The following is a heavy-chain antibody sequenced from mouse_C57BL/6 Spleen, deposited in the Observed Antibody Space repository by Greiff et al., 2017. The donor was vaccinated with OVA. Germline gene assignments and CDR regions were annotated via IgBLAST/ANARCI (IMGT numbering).Heavy chain of an antibody. CDR1: GYTFTSYW. CDR3: ARSGYYGSSLYFDY. V-gene: IGHV1-52*01. D-gene: IGHD1-1*01. Sequence: QVQLKQPGAELVRPGSSVKLSCKASGYTFTSYWMHWVKQRPIQGLEWIGNIDPSDSETHYNQKFKDKATLTVDKSSSTAYMQLSSLTSEDSAVYYCARSGYYGSSLYFDYWGQGTTLTVSS. J-gene: IGHJ2*01. CDR2: IDPSDSET.